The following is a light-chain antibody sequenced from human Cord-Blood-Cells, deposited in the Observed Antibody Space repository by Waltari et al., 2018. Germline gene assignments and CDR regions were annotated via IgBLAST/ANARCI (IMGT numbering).Light chain of an antibody. CDR1: SSDVGRYKL. V-gene: IGLV2-23*02. CDR2: EVS. CDR3: CSYAGSSTFYV. J-gene: IGLJ1*01. Sequence: QSALTQPASVSGSPGQSITISCTGTSSDVGRYKLVSWYQQHPGKAPKLMIYEVSKRPSGVSNRFSGSKSGNTASLTISGLQAEDEADYYCCSYAGSSTFYVFGTGTKVTVL.